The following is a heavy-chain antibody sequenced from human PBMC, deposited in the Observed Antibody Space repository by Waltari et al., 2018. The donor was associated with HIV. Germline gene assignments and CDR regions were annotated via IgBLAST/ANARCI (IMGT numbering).Heavy chain of an antibody. J-gene: IGHJ6*02. CDR1: GYSFTSHA. V-gene: IGHV1-3*05. CDR3: AREMSLIRVIAVAMDV. CDR2: VNTANGHT. D-gene: IGHD6-19*01. Sequence: VQLVQSGAEEKKPGASVKISCKASGYSFTSHAIHWVRQAPGQRLEWVGWVNTANGHTKESQKFQGRVTITRDTSATTASMELNSLRSEDTAVYYCAREMSLIRVIAVAMDVWGQGTTVTVS.